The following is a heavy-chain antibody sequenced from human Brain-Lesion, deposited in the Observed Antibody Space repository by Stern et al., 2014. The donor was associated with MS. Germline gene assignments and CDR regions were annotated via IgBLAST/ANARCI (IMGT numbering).Heavy chain of an antibody. CDR1: GGSVSSNRYY. CDR2: IYYSGAT. D-gene: IGHD3/OR15-3a*01. Sequence: VQLVESGPGLVKPSETLSLTCSISGGSVSSNRYYWGWIRQPPGKGLEWIGIIYYSGATFYNPSLKSRVSIPMDTPKTQFSLSRSSVTAADTAVYYCGRAGLDDTFDVWGQGTMVTVSS. V-gene: IGHV4-39*01. CDR3: GRAGLDDTFDV. J-gene: IGHJ3*01.